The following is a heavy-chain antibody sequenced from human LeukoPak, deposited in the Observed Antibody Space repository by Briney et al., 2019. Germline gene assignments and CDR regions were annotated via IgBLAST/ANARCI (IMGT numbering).Heavy chain of an antibody. Sequence: PSETLSLTCTVSGGSISSSFYYWGWIRQPPGKGLEWIGNIYYSGSTYYNPSLKSRVTISVDTSKNQFSLKLSSVTAADTAVYYCARDSWGYWDFDYWGQGTLVTVSS. CDR2: IYYSGST. D-gene: IGHD1-26*01. J-gene: IGHJ4*02. CDR3: ARDSWGYWDFDY. V-gene: IGHV4-39*07. CDR1: GGSISSSFYY.